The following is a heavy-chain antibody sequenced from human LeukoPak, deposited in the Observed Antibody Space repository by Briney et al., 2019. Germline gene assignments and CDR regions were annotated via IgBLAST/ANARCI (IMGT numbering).Heavy chain of an antibody. D-gene: IGHD2-15*01. CDR2: IYYSGST. J-gene: IGHJ4*02. CDR1: GGSISSSHYY. CDR3: ARGVVAAPQTFDY. Sequence: SETLSLTCTVSGGSISSSHYYWGWIRQPPGKGLEWIGSIYYSGSTNYNPSLKSRVTISVDTSKNQFSLKLTSVTAADTAVYYCARGVVAAPQTFDYWGQGNLVTVSS. V-gene: IGHV4-39*07.